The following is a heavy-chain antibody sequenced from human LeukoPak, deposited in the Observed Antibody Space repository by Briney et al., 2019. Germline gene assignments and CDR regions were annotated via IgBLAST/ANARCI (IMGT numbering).Heavy chain of an antibody. CDR2: IIPILGIA. D-gene: IGHD3-22*01. CDR1: GGTFSSYT. J-gene: IGHJ4*02. CDR3: ARDEPHYYDSSGYYSIGDY. V-gene: IGHV1-69*04. Sequence: GASVKVSCKASGGTFSSYTISWVRQAPGQGLEWMGRIIPILGIANYAQKFQGRVTITADESTSTAYMELSSLRSEDTAVYYCARDEPHYYDSSGYYSIGDYWGQGTLVTVSS.